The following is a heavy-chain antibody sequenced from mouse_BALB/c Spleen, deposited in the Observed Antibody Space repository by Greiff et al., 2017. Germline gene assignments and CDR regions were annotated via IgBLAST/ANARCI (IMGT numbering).Heavy chain of an antibody. D-gene: IGHD2-1*01. CDR2: INSNGGST. V-gene: IGHV5-6-2*01. CDR3: ARRDGNYLYYAMDY. J-gene: IGHJ4*01. CDR1: GFTFSSYY. Sequence: EVKLVESGGGLVKLGGSLKLSCAASGFTFSSYYMSWVRQTPEKRLELVAAINSNGGSTYYPDTVKGRFTISRDNAKNTLYLQMSSLKSEDTALYYCARRDGNYLYYAMDYWGQGTSVTVSS.